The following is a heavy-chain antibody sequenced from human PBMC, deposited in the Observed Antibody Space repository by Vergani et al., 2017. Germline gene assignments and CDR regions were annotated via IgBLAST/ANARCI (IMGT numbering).Heavy chain of an antibody. CDR3: ARERAYDYGDLLLGMDV. V-gene: IGHV1-69*08. CDR1: GGTFSSYT. J-gene: IGHJ6*04. Sequence: QVQLVQSGAEVKKPGSSVKVSCKASGGTFSSYTISWVRQAPGQGLEWMGRIIPILGIANYAQKFQGRVTNTADKSTSTAYMELSSLRSEDTAVYYCARERAYDYGDLLLGMDVWGKGTTVTVSS. CDR2: IIPILGIA. D-gene: IGHD4-17*01.